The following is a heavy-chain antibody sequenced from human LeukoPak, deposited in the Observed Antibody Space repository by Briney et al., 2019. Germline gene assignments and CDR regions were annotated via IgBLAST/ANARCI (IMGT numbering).Heavy chain of an antibody. CDR3: AKDGYNPFDY. CDR1: GFTFSSDA. Sequence: GGSLRLSCAASGFTFSSDAMSWVRQAPGKGLEWVSSISGSGDNTFYADSVKGRFTISRDNSKNTLYLQIISLRAEDTAVYYCAKDGYNPFDYWGQGTLVTVSS. J-gene: IGHJ4*02. D-gene: IGHD5-24*01. CDR2: ISGSGDNT. V-gene: IGHV3-23*01.